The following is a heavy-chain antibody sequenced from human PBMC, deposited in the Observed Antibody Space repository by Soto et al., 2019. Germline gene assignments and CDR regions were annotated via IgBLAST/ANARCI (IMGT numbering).Heavy chain of an antibody. CDR2: IWYDGSNK. J-gene: IGHJ6*02. V-gene: IGHV3-33*01. Sequence: GSLRLSCAASGFTFSSYGMHWVRQAPGKGLEWVAVIWYDGSNKYYADSVKGRFTISRDNSKNTLYLQMNSLRAEDTAVYYCAREGGYDSGVSAPYYYGMDVWGQGTTVTVSS. CDR3: AREGGYDSGVSAPYYYGMDV. CDR1: GFTFSSYG. D-gene: IGHD5-12*01.